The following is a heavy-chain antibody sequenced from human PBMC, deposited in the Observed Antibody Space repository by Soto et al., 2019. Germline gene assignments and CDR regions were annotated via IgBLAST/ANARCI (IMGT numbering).Heavy chain of an antibody. D-gene: IGHD6-19*01. CDR2: IYPADSDT. Sequence: PGESLKISCKGSGYSFANYWIGWVRQMPGKGLEWMAIIYPADSDTRYNPSFQGQVTISADRSISTAYLQWSSLRASDTARYYCARQNNTGWNYFDYWGQGTLVTVSS. CDR1: GYSFANYW. J-gene: IGHJ4*02. V-gene: IGHV5-51*01. CDR3: ARQNNTGWNYFDY.